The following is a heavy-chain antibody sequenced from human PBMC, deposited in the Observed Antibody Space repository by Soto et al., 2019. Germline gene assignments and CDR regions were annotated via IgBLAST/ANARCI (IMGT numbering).Heavy chain of an antibody. D-gene: IGHD3-3*01. J-gene: IGHJ5*02. Sequence: TLSLTCAVYGGSFSGYYWSWIRQPPGKGLEWIGEINHSGSTNYNPSLKSRVTISVDTSKNQFSLKLSSVTAADTAVYYCARGGYDFWSGYYTRRWFDPWGQGTLVTVSS. CDR1: GGSFSGYY. CDR3: ARGGYDFWSGYYTRRWFDP. V-gene: IGHV4-34*01. CDR2: INHSGST.